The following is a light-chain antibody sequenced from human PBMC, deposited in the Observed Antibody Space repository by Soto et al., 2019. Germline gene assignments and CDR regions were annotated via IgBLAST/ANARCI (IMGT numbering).Light chain of an antibody. CDR2: RAF. J-gene: IGKJ1*01. CDR1: QSVNSNY. CDR3: QQDDSTPPK. V-gene: IGKV3-20*01. Sequence: EIVLTQSPGTLPLSPGERATLSCRASQSVNSNYLAWYQRKPGQAPRLLIYRAFNRATDIPYRFSASGSGTDFTLTITRLEAEDFAVYYCQQDDSTPPKFGQGTKVEVK.